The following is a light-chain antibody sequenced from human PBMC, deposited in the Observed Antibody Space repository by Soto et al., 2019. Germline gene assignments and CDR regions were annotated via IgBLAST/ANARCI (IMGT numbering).Light chain of an antibody. CDR3: QQYDSFPIT. V-gene: IGKV1-33*01. CDR2: DAS. CDR1: QDISNH. J-gene: IGKJ5*01. Sequence: DIQMTQSPSSLSASVGDRVTITCQASQDISNHLNWYQQKPGKAPRLLIYDASNLETGVPSRFSGSESGTDFTVTISSLQPEDIATYYCQQYDSFPITFGQGTRLEIK.